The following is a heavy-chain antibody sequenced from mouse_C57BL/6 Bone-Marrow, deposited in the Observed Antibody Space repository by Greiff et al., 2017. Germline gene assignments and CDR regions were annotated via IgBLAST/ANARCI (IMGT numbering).Heavy chain of an antibody. CDR2: INPYNGGT. J-gene: IGHJ2*01. D-gene: IGHD3-3*01. CDR1: GYTFTDYY. Sequence: VHVKQSGPVLVKPGASVKMSCKASGYTFTDYYMNWVKQSHGKSLEWIGVINPYNGGTSYNQKFKGKATLTVDKSSSTAYMELNSLTSEDSAVYYCARDRDEDYWGQGTTLTVSS. CDR3: ARDRDEDY. V-gene: IGHV1-19*01.